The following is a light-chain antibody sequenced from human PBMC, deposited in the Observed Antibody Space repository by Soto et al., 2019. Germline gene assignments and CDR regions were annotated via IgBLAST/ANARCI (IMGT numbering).Light chain of an antibody. CDR2: WAS. V-gene: IGKV4-1*01. Sequence: DIVMTQSPDSLAVSLGERATINCKSSPSVLYSSNNKNYLAWYQQKPGQPPKLLIYWASTRESGVPDRFSGSGFGTDFTITISGLQAEDVAVYYCQQYYSTPLTFGQGTKLEIK. CDR1: PSVLYSSNNKNY. CDR3: QQYYSTPLT. J-gene: IGKJ2*01.